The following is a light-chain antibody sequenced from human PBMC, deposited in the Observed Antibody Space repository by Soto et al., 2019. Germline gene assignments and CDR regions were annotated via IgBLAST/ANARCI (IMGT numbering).Light chain of an antibody. CDR3: QQRSNWPPIT. V-gene: IGKV3-11*01. Sequence: EIVLTQSPATLSLSPGERATLSCRASQSFSSYLSWYQQKPCQAPRLLLYDASTRATGIPARFSGSGSGTDFTLTISSLEPEDFAVYYCQQRSNWPPITFGQGTRLEIK. J-gene: IGKJ5*01. CDR1: QSFSSY. CDR2: DAS.